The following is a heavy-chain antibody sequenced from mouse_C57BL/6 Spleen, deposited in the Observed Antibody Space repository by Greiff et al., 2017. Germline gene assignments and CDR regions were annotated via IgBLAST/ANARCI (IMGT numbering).Heavy chain of an antibody. CDR3: ARRGGTEAMDY. CDR2: INPYNGGT. V-gene: IGHV1-19*01. Sequence: EVQLQQSGPVLVKPGASVKMSCKASGYTFTDYYMNWVKQSHGKSLEWIGVINPYNGGTSYNQKFKGKATLTVDKSSSTAYMELNSLTSEDSAVYYGARRGGTEAMDYWGQGTSVTVSS. D-gene: IGHD4-1*01. J-gene: IGHJ4*01. CDR1: GYTFTDYY.